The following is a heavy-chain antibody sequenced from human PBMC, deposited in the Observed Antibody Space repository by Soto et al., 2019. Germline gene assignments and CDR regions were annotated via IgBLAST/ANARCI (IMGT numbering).Heavy chain of an antibody. Sequence: GGSLRLSCAASGFTFSSYAMSWVRQAPGKGLEWVSAISGSGGSTYYADSVKGRFTISRDNSKNTLYLQMNSLRAEDTDVYYCAKDIKSDYDFWSGYGAGYGMDVWGQGTTVTVS. D-gene: IGHD3-3*01. J-gene: IGHJ6*02. CDR3: AKDIKSDYDFWSGYGAGYGMDV. V-gene: IGHV3-23*01. CDR2: ISGSGGST. CDR1: GFTFSSYA.